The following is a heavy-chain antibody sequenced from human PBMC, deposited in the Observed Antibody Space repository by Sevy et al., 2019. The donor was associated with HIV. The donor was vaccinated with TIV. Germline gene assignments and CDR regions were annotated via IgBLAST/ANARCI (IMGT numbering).Heavy chain of an antibody. CDR1: GFTFDHYE. J-gene: IGHJ4*02. CDR2: ISSTGSTM. D-gene: IGHD3-22*01. CDR3: VRGSRFTVVVITSFDY. V-gene: IGHV3-48*03. Sequence: GGSLRLSCAASGFTFDHYEMKWVRQAPGKGLEWVSYISSTGSTMYYSDSVKGRFTISRDNAKNSVYLQMNSLRADDTAVYYCVRGSRFTVVVITSFDYWGQGTLVTVSS.